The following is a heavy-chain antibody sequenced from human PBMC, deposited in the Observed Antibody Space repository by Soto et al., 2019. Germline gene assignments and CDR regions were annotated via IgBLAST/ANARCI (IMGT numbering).Heavy chain of an antibody. J-gene: IGHJ2*01. CDR3: ARDKDIRDYGALVGYFDL. Sequence: PGGSLILSCAASGFTFSSYFMHWVRQAPGKGLEWVAVIWYDGSNKYYADSVKGRFTISRDNSKNTLYLQMNSLRAEDTAVYYCARDKDIRDYGALVGYFDLWGRGTLVTVSS. CDR1: GFTFSSYF. D-gene: IGHD4-17*01. V-gene: IGHV3-33*01. CDR2: IWYDGSNK.